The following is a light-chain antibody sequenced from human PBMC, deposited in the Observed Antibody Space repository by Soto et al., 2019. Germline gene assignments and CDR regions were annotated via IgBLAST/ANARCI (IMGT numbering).Light chain of an antibody. CDR1: QSISSW. Sequence: DIQMTQSPSTLSASVGDRVTITCRASQSISSWLAWYQQKPGKAPKLLIYDVSSLESGVPSRFSGSGSGTEFTLTISSLQPNDFATYDCQQFNTYSMYTFGQGTKLEIK. J-gene: IGKJ2*01. CDR2: DVS. CDR3: QQFNTYSMYT. V-gene: IGKV1-5*01.